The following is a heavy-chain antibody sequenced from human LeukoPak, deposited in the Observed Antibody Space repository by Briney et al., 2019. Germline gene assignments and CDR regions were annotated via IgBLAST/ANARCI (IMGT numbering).Heavy chain of an antibody. D-gene: IGHD3-9*01. V-gene: IGHV4-39*01. CDR1: GGSISSSSSY. CDR2: INHSGST. J-gene: IGHJ6*04. CDR3: ERHTYDILTGYYGWPLDV. Sequence: SETLSLTCSVSGGSISSSSSYWGWIRQPPGKGLEWIGEINHSGSTNYNPSLKSRVTISVDTSKNQFSLKLSSVTAADTAVYYCERHTYDILTGYYGWPLDVWGKGTTVTISS.